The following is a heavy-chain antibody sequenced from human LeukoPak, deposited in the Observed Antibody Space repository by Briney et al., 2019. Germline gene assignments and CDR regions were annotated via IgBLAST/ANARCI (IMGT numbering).Heavy chain of an antibody. CDR1: GGSFSGYY. Sequence: PSETLSLTCAVYGGSFSGYYWSWIRQPPRKGLEWIGEINHSGSTNYNPSLKSRVTISVDTSKNQFSLKLSSVTAADTAVYYCARGRRVAWIQLWSTGPWYFDYWGQGTLVTVSS. CDR2: INHSGST. V-gene: IGHV4-34*01. J-gene: IGHJ4*02. D-gene: IGHD5-18*01. CDR3: ARGRRVAWIQLWSTGPWYFDY.